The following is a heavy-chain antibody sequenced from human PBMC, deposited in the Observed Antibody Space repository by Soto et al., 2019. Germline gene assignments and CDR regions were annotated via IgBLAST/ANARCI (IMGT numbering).Heavy chain of an antibody. V-gene: IGHV3-66*01. CDR1: GFTVSSNY. CDR3: ARETPYGDYDIGWFDP. Sequence: GGSLRLSCAASGFTVSSNYMSWVRQAPGKGLEWVSVIYSGGSTYYADSVKGRFTISRDNSKNTLYLQMNSLRAEDTAVYYCARETPYGDYDIGWFDPWGQGTLVTVSS. CDR2: IYSGGST. J-gene: IGHJ5*02. D-gene: IGHD4-17*01.